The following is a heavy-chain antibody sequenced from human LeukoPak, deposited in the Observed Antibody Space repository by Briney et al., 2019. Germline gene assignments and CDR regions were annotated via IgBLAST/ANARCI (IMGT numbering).Heavy chain of an antibody. V-gene: IGHV3-23*01. Sequence: PGGSLRLSCAASGFTVSSNYMSWVRQAPRKGLEWVSAISGSGGSTYYADSVKGRFTISRDNSKNTLYLQMNSLRAEDTAVYYCAKGGTGYCSSSSCLYYFHYWGQGTLVAVSS. CDR2: ISGSGGST. CDR1: GFTVSSNY. J-gene: IGHJ4*02. CDR3: AKGGTGYCSSSSCLYYFHY. D-gene: IGHD2-2*01.